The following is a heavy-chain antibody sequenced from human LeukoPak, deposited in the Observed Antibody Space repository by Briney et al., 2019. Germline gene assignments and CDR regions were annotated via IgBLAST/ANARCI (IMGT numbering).Heavy chain of an antibody. Sequence: SSETLSLTCTVSGGSISSGGYYWSWIRQHPGKGLEWIGYIYYSGSTYYNPSLKSRVTISLDASRNQFSLKLSSVTAADTAVYYCARVGYCSHGSCLRLDWYFDLWGRGTLVTVSS. CDR3: ARVGYCSHGSCLRLDWYFDL. D-gene: IGHD2-15*01. CDR2: IYYSGST. V-gene: IGHV4-31*03. CDR1: GGSISSGGYY. J-gene: IGHJ2*01.